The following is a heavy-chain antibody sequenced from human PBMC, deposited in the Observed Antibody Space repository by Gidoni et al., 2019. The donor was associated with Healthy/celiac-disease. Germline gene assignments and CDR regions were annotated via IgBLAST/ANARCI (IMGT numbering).Heavy chain of an antibody. CDR2: INHSGST. CDR3: ARHPLSDSYSYGLYFDY. D-gene: IGHD5-18*01. Sequence: QVQLQQWGAGLLKPSETLSLTCAVYGGSFSGYYWSWIRQPPGKGLEWIGEINHSGSTNYNPSLKSRVTISVDTSKNQFSLKLSSVTAADTAVYYCARHPLSDSYSYGLYFDYWGQGTLVTVSS. J-gene: IGHJ4*02. CDR1: GGSFSGYY. V-gene: IGHV4-34*01.